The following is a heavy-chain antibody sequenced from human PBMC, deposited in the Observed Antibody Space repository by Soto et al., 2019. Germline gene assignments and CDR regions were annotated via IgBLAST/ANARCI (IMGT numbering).Heavy chain of an antibody. CDR3: TRSIITTSGTDAFDL. D-gene: IGHD1-26*01. CDR2: INPSRGTT. V-gene: IGHV1-46*03. Sequence: ASVKVSCKASAYTLTGYYVHWVRQAPGQGPEWMGMINPSRGTTDYAQKFQGRVTMTRATSATTTVYMELSSLRSEDTAIYYCTRSIITTSGTDAFDLWG. CDR1: AYTLTGYY. J-gene: IGHJ3*01.